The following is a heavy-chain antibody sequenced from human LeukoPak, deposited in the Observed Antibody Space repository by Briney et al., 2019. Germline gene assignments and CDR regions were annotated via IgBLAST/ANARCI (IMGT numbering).Heavy chain of an antibody. CDR3: ARGSYNTGGAYDV. CDR2: INAGNGNT. Sequence: GASVKVSCKASGYTFTSYAMHWVRQAPGQRLEWMGWINAGNGNTKYSQKFQDRITMTRDPSISTAYIDLSSLTSDDTAVYFCARGSYNTGGAYDVWGQGTLVTVSS. CDR1: GYTFTSYA. J-gene: IGHJ4*02. V-gene: IGHV1-3*01. D-gene: IGHD2-8*02.